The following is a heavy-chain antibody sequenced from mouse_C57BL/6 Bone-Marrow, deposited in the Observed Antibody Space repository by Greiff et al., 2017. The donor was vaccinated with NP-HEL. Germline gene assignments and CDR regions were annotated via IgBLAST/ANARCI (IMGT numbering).Heavy chain of an antibody. CDR3: ARDIDYGSSYPAWFAY. CDR1: GFTFTDYY. V-gene: IGHV1-36*01. CDR2: VYPYNGGT. J-gene: IGHJ3*01. D-gene: IGHD1-1*01. Sequence: EVQLQQSGPVLVKPGPSVKISCKASGFTFTDYYMHWVKQSHGKSLEWIGLVYPYNGGTSYNQKFKGKATLTVDTSSSTAYMELNSLTSEDSAVYYCARDIDYGSSYPAWFAYWGQGTLVTVSA.